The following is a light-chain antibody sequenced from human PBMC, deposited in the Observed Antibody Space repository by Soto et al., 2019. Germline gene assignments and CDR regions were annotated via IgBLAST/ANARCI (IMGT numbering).Light chain of an antibody. CDR3: QQYDNSPIT. J-gene: IGKJ5*01. CDR1: QSISSSF. CDR2: GAS. Sequence: EIGLTQSPGILSLSPGERASLSCWASQSISSSFLAWYQQKPGQAPRLLIYGASSRATGIPDRFSGTGSETDFTLTISRLEPEDFAVYYCQQYDNSPITFGQGTRLEN. V-gene: IGKV3-20*01.